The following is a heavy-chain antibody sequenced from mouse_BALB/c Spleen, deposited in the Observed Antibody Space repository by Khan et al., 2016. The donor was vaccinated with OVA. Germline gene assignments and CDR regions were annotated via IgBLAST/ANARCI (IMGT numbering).Heavy chain of an antibody. J-gene: IGHJ2*01. CDR3: TRNPAYYGSNYFDC. D-gene: IGHD1-1*01. CDR1: GFTFSNYA. V-gene: IGHV5-9-3*01. CDR2: ISSGGSYT. Sequence: EVELVESGGGLVKPGGSLKLSCAATGFTFSNYAMSWVRQTPEKRLEWVATISSGGSYTYYPDSVKGRFTISRDNAKNTLYLQMSSLRSEDTAMYYWTRNPAYYGSNYFDCWGQGTTLTVSS.